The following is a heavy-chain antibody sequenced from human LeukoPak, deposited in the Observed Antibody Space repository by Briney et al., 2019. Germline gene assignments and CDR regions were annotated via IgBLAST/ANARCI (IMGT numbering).Heavy chain of an antibody. J-gene: IGHJ4*02. V-gene: IGHV3-30-3*01. CDR2: ISYDGSNK. CDR1: GFTFSSYA. D-gene: IGHD3-3*01. CDR3: ARALPGDFWSGHDY. Sequence: GGSLRLSCAASGFTFSSYAMHWVRRAPGKGLEWVAVISYDGSNKYYADSVKGRFTISRDNSKNTLYLQMNSLRAEDTAVYYCARALPGDFWSGHDYWGQGTLVTVSS.